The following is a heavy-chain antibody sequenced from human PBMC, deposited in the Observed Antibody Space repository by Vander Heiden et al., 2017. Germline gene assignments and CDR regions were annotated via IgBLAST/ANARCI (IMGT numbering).Heavy chain of an antibody. J-gene: IGHJ4*02. Sequence: EVQLVESGGGLVKPGTSLRLSGAGSGFTFTTAWMSWVRQAPGKGLEWVGRIKSKTDGGTTDYAAPVKGRFTISRDDSKNTLYLQMNSLKTEDTAVYHCTTEEYFYGSGTYDHWGQGTLVTVSS. CDR1: GFTFTTAW. V-gene: IGHV3-15*01. CDR3: TTEEYFYGSGTYDH. CDR2: IKSKTDGGTT. D-gene: IGHD3-10*01.